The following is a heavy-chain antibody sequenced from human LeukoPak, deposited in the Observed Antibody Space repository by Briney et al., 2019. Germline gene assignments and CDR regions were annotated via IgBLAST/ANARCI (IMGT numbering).Heavy chain of an antibody. CDR3: ARGFPRAYSSSWYYFDY. D-gene: IGHD6-13*01. CDR2: MNPNSGNT. V-gene: IGHV1-8*01. Sequence: ASVKVSCKASGYTFTSYDINWVRLATGQGLEWMGWMNPNSGNTGYAQKFQGRVTMTRNTSISTAYMELSSLRSEDTAVYYCARGFPRAYSSSWYYFDYWGQGTLVTVSS. CDR1: GYTFTSYD. J-gene: IGHJ4*02.